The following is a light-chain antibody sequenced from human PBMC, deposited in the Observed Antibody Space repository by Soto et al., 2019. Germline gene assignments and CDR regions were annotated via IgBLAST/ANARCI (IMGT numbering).Light chain of an antibody. CDR2: TAS. Sequence: DIQMTQSPSSLSASVGDRVTITCRASQSISSYLNWYQQKPGKAPNLLIYTASSLESGVPSRFSGSGSGKDFTLTISSLKPEDFATYFCQQSYSRQRPFRQGTKV. J-gene: IGKJ1*01. CDR1: QSISSY. CDR3: QQSYSRQRP. V-gene: IGKV1-39*01.